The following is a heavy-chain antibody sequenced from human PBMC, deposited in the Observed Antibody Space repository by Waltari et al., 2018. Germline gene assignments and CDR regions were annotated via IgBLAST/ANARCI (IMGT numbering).Heavy chain of an antibody. J-gene: IGHJ4*02. CDR1: GYTLTDLS. Sequence: QVQLVQSGAEVKKPGASVKVSCKVSGYTLTDLSVHWVRPAPGKGLEWMGVYDPEGGETASAQIFQGRFSMTEDTSTDTGYMELSSLRSEDTAVYFCATDHHRDSGYDIWGQGTLVTVSS. V-gene: IGHV1-24*01. CDR3: ATDHHRDSGYDI. CDR2: YDPEGGET. D-gene: IGHD5-12*01.